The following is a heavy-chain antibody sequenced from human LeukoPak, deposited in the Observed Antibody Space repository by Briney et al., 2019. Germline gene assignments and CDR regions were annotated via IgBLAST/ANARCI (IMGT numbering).Heavy chain of an antibody. CDR1: GFTFSSYA. J-gene: IGHJ4*02. CDR2: IGGGDGGT. CDR3: ARSGTTVTYFDY. D-gene: IGHD4-17*01. Sequence: PGGSLRLSCAASGFTFSSYAMSWVRQAPGKGLEWVSAIGGGDGGTYYADSVKGRFTISRDKSKHTLFLQMNSLRAEDTAVYYCARSGTTVTYFDYWGQGTLVTVSS. V-gene: IGHV3-23*01.